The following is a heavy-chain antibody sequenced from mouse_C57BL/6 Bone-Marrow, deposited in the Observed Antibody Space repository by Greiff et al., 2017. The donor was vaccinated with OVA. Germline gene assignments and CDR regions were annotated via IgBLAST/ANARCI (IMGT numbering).Heavy chain of an antibody. D-gene: IGHD2-4*01. J-gene: IGHJ1*03. V-gene: IGHV5-17*01. CDR1: GFTFSDYG. CDR3: ARRDYEWYFEV. Sequence: EVQGVESGGGLVKPGGSLKLSCAASGFTFSDYGMHWVRQAPEKGLEWVAYISSGSSTIYYADTVKGRFTISRDNAKNTQFLQMTSLRSEDTAMYYCARRDYEWYFEVWGTGTTVTVSS. CDR2: ISSGSSTI.